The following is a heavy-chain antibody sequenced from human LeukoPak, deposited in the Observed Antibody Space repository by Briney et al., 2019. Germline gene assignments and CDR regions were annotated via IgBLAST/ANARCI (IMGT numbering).Heavy chain of an antibody. CDR1: GGSFSGYY. CDR3: ARVLGYCSSTSCYSNWFDP. Sequence: PSETLSLTCAVYGGSFSGYYWSWIRQPPGKGLEWIGEINHSGSTNYNPSLKSRVTISVDTSKNQFSLKLSSVTAADTAAYYCARVLGYCSSTSCYSNWFDPWGQGTLVTVSS. J-gene: IGHJ5*02. D-gene: IGHD2-2*01. CDR2: INHSGST. V-gene: IGHV4-34*01.